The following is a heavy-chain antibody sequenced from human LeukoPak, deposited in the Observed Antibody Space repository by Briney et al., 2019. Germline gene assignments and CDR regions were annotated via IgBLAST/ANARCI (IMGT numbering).Heavy chain of an antibody. CDR2: INPSGGST. J-gene: IGHJ4*02. V-gene: IGHV1-46*01. Sequence: GASVKVSCKASGYTFTSYYMHWVRQAPGQGLEWMGIINPSGGSTSYAQKFQGRVTMTRDTSTSTVYMEVSSLRSEDTAVYYCAREYHGGYFDYWGQGTLVTVSS. CDR1: GYTFTSYY. CDR3: AREYHGGYFDY.